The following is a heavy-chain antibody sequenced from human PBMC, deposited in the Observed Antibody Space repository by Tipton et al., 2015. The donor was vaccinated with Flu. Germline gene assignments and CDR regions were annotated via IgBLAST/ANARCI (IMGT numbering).Heavy chain of an antibody. V-gene: IGHV4-59*12. CDR2: INYIGTT. J-gene: IGHJ4*02. D-gene: IGHD3-22*01. CDR1: NGSINGYY. CDR3: ARVGGDTSGYYLDY. Sequence: GLVKPSETLSLTCTVSNGSINGYYWSWIRRPPGKGLEWIAYINYIGTTNYSPSLRSRVTITVDTPKNQFSLKLSSVTAADTAVYYCARVGGDTSGYYLDYWGQGTLVTVPS.